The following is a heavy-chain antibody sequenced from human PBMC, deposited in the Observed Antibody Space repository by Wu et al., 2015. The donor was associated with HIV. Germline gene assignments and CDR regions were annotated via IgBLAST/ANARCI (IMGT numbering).Heavy chain of an antibody. D-gene: IGHD6-13*01. Sequence: QVQLVQSGTEVKKPGASVKVSCTASGYTFTSYDINWVRQAPGQGLQWMGWMNPNSGNTGFARMFQGRVSMTRNTSISTAYMEVSSLRSEDTAVYYCAREGIAAAGTYYYYYMDVVGTKGPRSPSP. V-gene: IGHV1-8*01. CDR3: AREGIAAAGTYYYYYMDV. CDR1: GYTFTSYD. CDR2: MNPNSGNT. J-gene: IGHJ6*03.